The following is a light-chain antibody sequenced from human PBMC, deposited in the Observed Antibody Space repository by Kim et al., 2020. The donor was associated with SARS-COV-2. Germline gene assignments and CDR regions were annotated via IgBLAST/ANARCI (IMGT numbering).Light chain of an antibody. Sequence: APGKKARIPWGGNNIGSKSVHWYQQKPGQAPVLVIYYDSDRPSGIPERFSGSNSGNTATLTISRVEAGDEADYYCQVWDSSSDHPVFGGGTKLTVL. J-gene: IGLJ3*02. V-gene: IGLV3-21*04. CDR3: QVWDSSSDHPV. CDR1: NIGSKS. CDR2: YDS.